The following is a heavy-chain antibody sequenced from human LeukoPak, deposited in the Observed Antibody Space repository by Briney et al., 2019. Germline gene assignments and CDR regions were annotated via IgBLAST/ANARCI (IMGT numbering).Heavy chain of an antibody. D-gene: IGHD4-23*01. J-gene: IGHJ4*02. CDR1: GYTLTELS. CDR2: FDPEDGET. V-gene: IGHV1-24*01. CDR3: ATVDYSGNFRYFDY. Sequence: EASVKVSCKVSGYTLTELSMHWVRQAPGKGLEWMGGFDPEDGETIYAQKFQGRVTMTEDTSTDTAYMELSSLRSEDTAVYYCATVDYSGNFRYFDYWGQGTLVTVSS.